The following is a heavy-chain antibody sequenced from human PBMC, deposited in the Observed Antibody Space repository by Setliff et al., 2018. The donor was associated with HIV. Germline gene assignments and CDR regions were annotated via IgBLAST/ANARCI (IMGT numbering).Heavy chain of an antibody. J-gene: IGHJ3*02. CDR3: ARGRQIGIEGAGAFDI. V-gene: IGHV4-4*02. Sequence: SETLSLTCIVSGGSISNYYWWTWVRQPPGKGLEWIGEIYHSGTTDYKPSLESRVTMSLDQAKKQLSLRLSYVTAADTAVYYCARGRQIGIEGAGAFDIWGPGTVVTVSS. CDR1: GGSISNYYW. D-gene: IGHD1-26*01. CDR2: IYHSGTT.